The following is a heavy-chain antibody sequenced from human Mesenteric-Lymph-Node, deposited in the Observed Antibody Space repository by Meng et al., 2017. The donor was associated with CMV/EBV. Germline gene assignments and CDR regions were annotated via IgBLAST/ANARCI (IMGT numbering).Heavy chain of an antibody. CDR3: TRETGEAFWSGSHDS. J-gene: IGHJ4*02. CDR1: GGSISSYY. Sequence: SETLSLTCTTSGGSISSYYWSWIRQPPGKGLEWIGNFYYSGSANYNPSLKSPVTMSVDTSKNQFSLKLSSVTAADTAVYYSTRETGEAFWSGSHDSWGQGKLVTVSS. D-gene: IGHD3-3*01. V-gene: IGHV4-59*01. CDR2: FYYSGSA.